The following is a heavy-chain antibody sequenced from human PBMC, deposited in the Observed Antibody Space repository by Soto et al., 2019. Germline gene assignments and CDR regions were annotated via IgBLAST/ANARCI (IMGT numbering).Heavy chain of an antibody. V-gene: IGHV3-15*01. CDR2: ITSKSDGGTT. Sequence: GGTLRLSCAASGLTFSDAWMSWVRQAPGKGLDWVGRITSKSDGGTTEYAAHVRDRFTISRDDTKHTLYLQMNSLKTYDTAVYYCTTDLWRKDGVVGSTGYFKSWGQGTPVTVSS. J-gene: IGHJ5*02. D-gene: IGHD2-15*01. CDR1: GLTFSDAW. CDR3: TTDLWRKDGVVGSTGYFKS.